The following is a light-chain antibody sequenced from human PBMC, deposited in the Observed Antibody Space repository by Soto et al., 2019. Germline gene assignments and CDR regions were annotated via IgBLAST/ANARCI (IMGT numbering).Light chain of an antibody. V-gene: IGLV2-14*01. CDR1: SSDFGDDKY. CDR3: GSFTTSRIWV. Sequence: QSALTQPASVSGSPGQSITVSCTGSSSDFGDDKYVSWYQQQPGKGPNLLIYGVNNRPSGISNRFSGSKSGNTASLTISGLQVEDEAEYFCGSFTTSRIWVFGGGTQLTVL. CDR2: GVN. J-gene: IGLJ3*02.